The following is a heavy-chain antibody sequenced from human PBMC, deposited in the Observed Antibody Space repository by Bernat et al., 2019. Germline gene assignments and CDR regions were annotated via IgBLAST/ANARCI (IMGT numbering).Heavy chain of an antibody. Sequence: EVQLVESGGGLVQPGGSLRLSCAVSGFSFSDHYMEWVRQAPGKGLEWVGRTRNKANSYTTEYAASVRGRFTISRDDSKNSLYLQMNSLKTEDTAVYYCARSPAPSGSSSSGYNYYHMDVWGKGTTVTVS. CDR2: TRNKANSYTT. CDR3: ARSPAPSGSSSSGYNYYHMDV. J-gene: IGHJ6*03. V-gene: IGHV3-72*01. D-gene: IGHD6-6*01. CDR1: GFSFSDHY.